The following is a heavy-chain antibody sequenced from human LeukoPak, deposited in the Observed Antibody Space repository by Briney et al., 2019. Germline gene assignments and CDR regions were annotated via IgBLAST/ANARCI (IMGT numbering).Heavy chain of an antibody. V-gene: IGHV3-23*01. CDR1: GFTFSSYA. CDR3: AKDLVGATLRLDFDY. D-gene: IGHD1-26*01. CDR2: ISSSGGST. J-gene: IGHJ4*02. Sequence: GGSLRLSCAASGFTFSSYAMIWVRQAPGKGLEWVSVISSSGGSTHYADSVKGRFTISRDNSKNTLYLQMNSLGAEDTAVYYCAKDLVGATLRLDFDYWGQGTLVTVSS.